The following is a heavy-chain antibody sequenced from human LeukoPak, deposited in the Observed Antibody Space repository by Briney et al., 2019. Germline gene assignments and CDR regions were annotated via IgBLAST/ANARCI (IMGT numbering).Heavy chain of an antibody. CDR2: ISAYNGNT. CDR3: ARAPVNYYDSSGPFDY. Sequence: ASVKVSCKASGYTFTSYGISWVRQAPGQGLEWMGWISAYNGNTNYAQKLQGRVTMTTDTSTSTAYMELRSLRSDDTAVYYCARAPVNYYDSSGPFDYWGQGTLVTVSS. V-gene: IGHV1-18*01. CDR1: GYTFTSYG. D-gene: IGHD3-22*01. J-gene: IGHJ4*02.